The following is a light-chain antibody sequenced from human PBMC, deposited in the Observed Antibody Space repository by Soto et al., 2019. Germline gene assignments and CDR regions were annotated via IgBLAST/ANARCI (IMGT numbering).Light chain of an antibody. Sequence: QSVLTQPPSVSGAPGQRVTISCTGSSSNIGPTYDVHWYQQLPGTDPKLLIYANTNRPSGVPDRFSGSKSGTSASLAITGLQAEDEADYYCQSYDSSLSGYVFGTGTKLTVL. J-gene: IGLJ1*01. CDR1: SSNIGPTYD. CDR2: ANT. CDR3: QSYDSSLSGYV. V-gene: IGLV1-40*01.